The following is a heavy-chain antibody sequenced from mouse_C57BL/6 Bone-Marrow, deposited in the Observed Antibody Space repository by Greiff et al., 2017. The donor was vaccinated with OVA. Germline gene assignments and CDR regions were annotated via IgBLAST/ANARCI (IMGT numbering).Heavy chain of an antibody. Sequence: EVKLLQPVAELVRPGASVKLSCTASGFNIKNYYMHWVKQRPEQGLEWIGRIDPANGNTKYTPKFQGNATITADTSSNTAYLQLSSLTSEDSAVYYGARTVVAFDYWGQGTTLTVSS. CDR3: ARTVVAFDY. V-gene: IGHV14-3*01. CDR1: GFNIKNYY. CDR2: IDPANGNT. D-gene: IGHD1-1*02. J-gene: IGHJ2*01.